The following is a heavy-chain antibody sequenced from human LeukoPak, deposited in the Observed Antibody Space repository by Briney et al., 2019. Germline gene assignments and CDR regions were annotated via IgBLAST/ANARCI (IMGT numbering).Heavy chain of an antibody. CDR3: ARDSSRGGSGRLEAFDI. J-gene: IGHJ3*02. CDR2: INPNSGGT. CDR1: GYTFTGCY. Sequence: GASVKVSCKASGYTFTGCYMHWVRQAPGQGLEWMGWINPNSGGTNYAQKFQGWVTMTRDTSISTAYMELSRLRSDDTAVYYCARDSSRGGSGRLEAFDIWGQGTMVTVSS. V-gene: IGHV1-2*04. D-gene: IGHD3-10*01.